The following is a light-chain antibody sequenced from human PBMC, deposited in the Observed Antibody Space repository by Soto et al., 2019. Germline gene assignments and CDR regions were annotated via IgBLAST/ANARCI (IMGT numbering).Light chain of an antibody. CDR2: DVS. V-gene: IGLV2-11*01. CDR1: SSDVGGYNY. Sequence: QSVLTQPRSVSGSPGQSVTISCTGTSSDVGGYNYVSWYQQHPGKAPKLMIYDVSKRPSGVPDRFSGSKSGNTASLTISGLQAEDEAYYSCCSYAGSFVVFGGGTKLTVL. J-gene: IGLJ2*01. CDR3: CSYAGSFVV.